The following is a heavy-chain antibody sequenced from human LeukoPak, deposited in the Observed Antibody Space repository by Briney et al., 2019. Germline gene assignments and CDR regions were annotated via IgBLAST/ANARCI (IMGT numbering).Heavy chain of an antibody. Sequence: ASVKVSCKAFGYTFTSNYMHWVRQAPGQGREWMGVISPSGGSTTYAQKFQGRVTLTSDMSTVTDYLELSSLRSEDTAVYYCARVYYHILTGFSPINFDYWGQGTLVTVSS. D-gene: IGHD3-9*01. CDR2: ISPSGGST. J-gene: IGHJ4*02. CDR1: GYTFTSNY. V-gene: IGHV1-46*01. CDR3: ARVYYHILTGFSPINFDY.